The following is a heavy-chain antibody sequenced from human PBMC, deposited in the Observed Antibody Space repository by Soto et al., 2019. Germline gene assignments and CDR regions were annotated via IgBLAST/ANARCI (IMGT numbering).Heavy chain of an antibody. CDR2: INAGNGNT. CDR1: GYTFASYA. D-gene: IGHD2-15*01. V-gene: IGHV1-3*01. CDR3: ARDLGGWPDY. Sequence: GASVKVSCKASGYTFASYAMQWVRQAPGQRLEWMGWINAGNGNTKYSQKFQGRVTITRDTSASTAYMELSSLRSEDAAVYYCARDLGGWPDYWGQGTLVTVSS. J-gene: IGHJ4*02.